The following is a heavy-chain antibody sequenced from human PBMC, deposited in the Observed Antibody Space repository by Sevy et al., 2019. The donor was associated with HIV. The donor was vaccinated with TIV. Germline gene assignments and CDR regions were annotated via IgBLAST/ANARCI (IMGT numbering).Heavy chain of an antibody. V-gene: IGHV3-7*01. CDR3: ARTGSYADTYFYYYAMDV. CDR1: EFTFSSYW. CDR2: INQDGSEE. D-gene: IGHD3-16*01. Sequence: GGSLRLSCAASEFTFSSYWMTWVRQGPGKGLEWVANINQDGSEENYADSVKGRFTICRDNAKKSLFLQMNSLRAEDTAVYHCARTGSYADTYFYYYAMDVWGRGTTVTVSS. J-gene: IGHJ6*02.